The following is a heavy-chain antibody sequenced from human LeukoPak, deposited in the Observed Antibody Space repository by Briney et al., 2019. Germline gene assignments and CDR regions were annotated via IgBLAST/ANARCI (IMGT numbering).Heavy chain of an antibody. CDR2: INPNSGGT. J-gene: IGHJ2*01. V-gene: IGHV1-2*02. CDR3: ARKRGTVTTNPDWYFDL. Sequence: ASVKVSCKASGYTFTGYYMHWVRQAPGQGLEWMGWINPNSGGTNYAQKFQGRVTMTRDTSISTAYMELSRLRSDDTAVYYCARKRGTVTTNPDWYFDLWGRGTLVTVSS. D-gene: IGHD4-17*01. CDR1: GYTFTGYY.